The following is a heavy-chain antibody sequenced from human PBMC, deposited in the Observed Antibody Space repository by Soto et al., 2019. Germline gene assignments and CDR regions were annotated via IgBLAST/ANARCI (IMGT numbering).Heavy chain of an antibody. Sequence: QVQLQESGPGLVKPSETLSLTCTVSGGSIGNSYWSWIRQSPGKGLEWIGYIYYSGSSNYNPSLKSRVSISVDTSKTLVSLKLSSVTAADTAVYYCAGHSSSWPIFDYWGQGTLVIVSS. CDR1: GGSIGNSY. J-gene: IGHJ4*02. CDR2: IYYSGSS. D-gene: IGHD6-13*01. V-gene: IGHV4-59*08. CDR3: AGHSSSWPIFDY.